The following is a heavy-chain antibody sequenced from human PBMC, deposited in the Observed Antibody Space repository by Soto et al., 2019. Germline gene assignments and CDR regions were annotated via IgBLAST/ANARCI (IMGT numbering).Heavy chain of an antibody. CDR2: IYDSGSS. J-gene: IGHJ4*02. D-gene: IGHD5-18*01. Sequence: PSETLSLTCTVSGASISSGDYFWSWIRQSPGKGLEWIGYIYDSGSSYYNPSLKSRVTMSVDTSKNQFSLKLRSVTAADTAVYYCDREKGYISGPTNFDYWGQGTLVTVYS. CDR1: GASISSGDYF. V-gene: IGHV4-30-4*01. CDR3: DREKGYISGPTNFDY.